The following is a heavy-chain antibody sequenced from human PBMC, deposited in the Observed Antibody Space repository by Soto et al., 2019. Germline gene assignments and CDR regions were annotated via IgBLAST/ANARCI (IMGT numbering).Heavy chain of an antibody. CDR1: GFSLSNARMG. D-gene: IGHD6-13*01. J-gene: IGHJ5*02. CDR3: ARTRVSFGWFDP. Sequence: QVTLKESGPVLVKPTETITLTCTVSGFSLSNARMGVSWIRQPPGKALEWLAHIFSNDEKSYSTSLKSRLTISKDTSKSQVVLTMTNMDPVDTATYYCARTRVSFGWFDPWGQGTLVTVSS. CDR2: IFSNDEK. V-gene: IGHV2-26*01.